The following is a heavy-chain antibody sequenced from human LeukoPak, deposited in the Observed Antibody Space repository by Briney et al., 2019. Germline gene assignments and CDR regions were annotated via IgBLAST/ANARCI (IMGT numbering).Heavy chain of an antibody. J-gene: IGHJ4*02. CDR2: IDPKSGGT. CDR3: ARLPPPYSGRSDY. CDR1: AYTFTDYY. D-gene: IGHD1-26*01. Sequence: ASVKVSFKGSAYTFTDYYIHWVRRTPGQGLEWMGWIDPKSGGTYYSQRFQGRVTLTRDTTMSTLYLELSTLRSDDTAIYYCARLPPPYSGRSDYWGQGTLITVSS. V-gene: IGHV1-2*02.